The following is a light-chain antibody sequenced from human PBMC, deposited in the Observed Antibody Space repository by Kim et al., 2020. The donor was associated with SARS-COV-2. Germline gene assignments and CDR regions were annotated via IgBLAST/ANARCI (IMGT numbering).Light chain of an antibody. CDR2: WAS. CDR1: QSVFHNPNNKND. V-gene: IGKV4-1*01. Sequence: ATISCKSSQSVFHNPNNKNDLAWYQQKSGQPPKLLIYWASTRESGVPDRFSGSGSGTDFTLTISSLQAEDVAVYFCHQYATFPYSFGQGTKLEI. CDR3: HQYATFPYS. J-gene: IGKJ2*03.